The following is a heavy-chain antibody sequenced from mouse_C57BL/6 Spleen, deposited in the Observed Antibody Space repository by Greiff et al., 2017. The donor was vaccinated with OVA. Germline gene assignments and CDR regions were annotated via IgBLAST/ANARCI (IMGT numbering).Heavy chain of an antibody. V-gene: IGHV14-2*01. CDR1: GFNIKDYY. CDR2: IDPEDGET. Sequence: EVHLVESGAELVKPGASVKLSCTASGFNIKDYYMHWVKQRTEQGLEWIGRIDPEDGETKYAPKFQGKATITADTSSNTAYLQLSSLTSEDTAVYYCVGGDMVTPAWFAYWGQGTLVTVSA. D-gene: IGHD2-2*01. CDR3: VGGDMVTPAWFAY. J-gene: IGHJ3*01.